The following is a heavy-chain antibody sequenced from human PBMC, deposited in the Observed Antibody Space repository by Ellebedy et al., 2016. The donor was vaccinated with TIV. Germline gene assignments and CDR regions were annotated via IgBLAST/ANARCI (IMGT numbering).Heavy chain of an antibody. Sequence: PGGSLTLSCAASGFTFSSYAMSWVRQAPGKGLEWVSTISNTGSRTYYADSVEGRFIISRDNSKRTLYLQMNSLRAEDTAVYYCAKGRGGGSDSSAPRYYFDYWGLGTLVTVSS. CDR2: ISNTGSRT. J-gene: IGHJ4*02. CDR1: GFTFSSYA. D-gene: IGHD3-22*01. CDR3: AKGRGGGSDSSAPRYYFDY. V-gene: IGHV3-23*01.